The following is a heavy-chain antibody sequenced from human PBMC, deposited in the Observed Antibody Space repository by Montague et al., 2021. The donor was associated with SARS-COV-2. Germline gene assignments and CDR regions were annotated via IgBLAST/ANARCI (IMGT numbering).Heavy chain of an antibody. CDR3: ARLMTTVSYYYGMDV. CDR1: GGSISSSSYY. Sequence: SETLSLTYTVSGGSISSSSYYRGWIRQPPGKGLDWIGSIYYSGSTYYNPSLKSRVTISVDTSKNQFSLKLCSVTAADTAVYYCARLMTTVSYYYGMDVWGQGTTVTVSS. J-gene: IGHJ6*02. V-gene: IGHV4-39*01. D-gene: IGHD4-17*01. CDR2: IYYSGST.